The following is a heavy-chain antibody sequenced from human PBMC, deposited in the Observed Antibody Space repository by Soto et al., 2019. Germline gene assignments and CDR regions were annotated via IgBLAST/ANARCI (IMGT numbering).Heavy chain of an antibody. CDR2: ISAYNGNT. V-gene: IGHV1-18*01. CDR1: GYTFTSYG. Sequence: QVQLVQSGAEVKKPGASVKVSCKASGYTFTSYGISWVRQAPGQGLEWMGWISAYNGNTNYAQKLQGRVTMTTDTSTXXAXMXXGGLRSDDTAVYYCARDLIPDGYDRAGGLYNGFDPWGQGTLVTVSS. J-gene: IGHJ5*02. D-gene: IGHD3-22*01. CDR3: ARDLIPDGYDRAGGLYNGFDP.